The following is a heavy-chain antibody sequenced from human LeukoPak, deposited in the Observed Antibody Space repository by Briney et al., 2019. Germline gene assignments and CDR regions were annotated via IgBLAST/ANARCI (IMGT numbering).Heavy chain of an antibody. J-gene: IGHJ5*02. CDR3: ARGRTYRSSNWFDP. CDR1: GGSISNYY. Sequence: PSETLSLTCTVSGGSISNYYWSWIRQPPGKGLEWIGYISYSGNTNYNPSLKSRVTISVDTSKNQFSLKLSSVTAADTAVYYCARGRTYRSSNWFDPWGQGTLVTVSS. D-gene: IGHD6-6*01. CDR2: ISYSGNT. V-gene: IGHV4-59*01.